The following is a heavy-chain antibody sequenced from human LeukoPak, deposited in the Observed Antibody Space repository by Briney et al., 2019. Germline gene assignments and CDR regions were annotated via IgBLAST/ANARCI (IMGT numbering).Heavy chain of an antibody. V-gene: IGHV4-34*01. D-gene: IGHD7-27*01. CDR2: INHSGST. CDR1: GGSFSGYY. Sequence: SETLSLTCAVYGGSFSGYYWSWIRQPPGKGLEWIGEINHSGSTNYNPSLKSRVTISVDTSKNQFSLKLSSVTAADTAVYYCARESNWGSSVYYYCYMDVWGKGTTVTVSS. J-gene: IGHJ6*03. CDR3: ARESNWGSSVYYYCYMDV.